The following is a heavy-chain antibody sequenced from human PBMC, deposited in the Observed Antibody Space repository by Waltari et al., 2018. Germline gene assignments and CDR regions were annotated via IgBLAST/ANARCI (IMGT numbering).Heavy chain of an antibody. CDR1: GFTFSSYA. D-gene: IGHD3-9*01. CDR2: IYSGGST. J-gene: IGHJ4*02. V-gene: IGHV3-23*03. CDR3: AKVAGVQRYFDWFGY. Sequence: EVQLLESGGGLVQPGGSLRLSCAASGFTFSSYAMSWVRQAPGKGLAWVSVIYSGGSTYYADSVKGRFTISRDNSKNTLYLQMNSLRAEDTAVYYCAKVAGVQRYFDWFGYWGQGTLVTVSS.